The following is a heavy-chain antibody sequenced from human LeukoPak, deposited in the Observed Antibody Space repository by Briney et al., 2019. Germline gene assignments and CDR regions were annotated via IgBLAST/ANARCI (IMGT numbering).Heavy chain of an antibody. V-gene: IGHV4-59*08. J-gene: IGHJ4*02. CDR2: IYYSGST. CDR3: ARGFRGDNFDY. D-gene: IGHD7-27*01. Sequence: SETLSLTCTVSGGSISSYYWSWIRQPPGKGLKWIGYIYYSGSTSYSPSLRSRVTISVDTSKNQFSLKLSSVTAADTAVYFCARGFRGDNFDYWGQGTLVTVSS. CDR1: GGSISSYY.